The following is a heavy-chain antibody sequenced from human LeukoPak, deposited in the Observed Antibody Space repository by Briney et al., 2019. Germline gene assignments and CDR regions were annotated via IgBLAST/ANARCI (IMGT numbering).Heavy chain of an antibody. CDR3: AKDRALITAMALDY. V-gene: IGHV3-7*03. D-gene: IGHD5-18*01. CDR2: IKQDGSEK. Sequence: GGSLRLSCAASGFNFNTYWMSWVRQAPGKGLEWVANIKQDGSEKFYGDSMKGRFTISRDNSKNSLYLQVNSLRAEDTAVYYCAKDRALITAMALDYWGQGTLVTVSS. CDR1: GFNFNTYW. J-gene: IGHJ4*02.